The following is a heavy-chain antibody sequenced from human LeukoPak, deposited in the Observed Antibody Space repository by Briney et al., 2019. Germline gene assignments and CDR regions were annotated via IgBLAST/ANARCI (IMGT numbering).Heavy chain of an antibody. CDR1: GFTFSNHT. CDR3: ATNSGYDYLLPFDY. D-gene: IGHD5-12*01. V-gene: IGHV3-30-3*01. Sequence: GRSLRLSCAASGFTFSNHTMHWVRQAPGKGLEWVAVISYDGSNEYYADSVKGRFTISRHISKNTLYLQMNSLRADGTAVYFCATNSGYDYLLPFDYWGQGTLVTVSS. CDR2: ISYDGSNE. J-gene: IGHJ4*02.